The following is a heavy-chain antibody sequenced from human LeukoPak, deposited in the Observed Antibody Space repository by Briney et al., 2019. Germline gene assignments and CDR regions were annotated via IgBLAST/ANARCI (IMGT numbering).Heavy chain of an antibody. CDR1: GFTFSTSW. V-gene: IGHV3-74*01. D-gene: IGHD3-10*01. CDR2: INTDGSTT. Sequence: GGSLRLSRAASGFTFSTSWMHWVRQTPGKGLVWVSRINTDGSTTTYADSVKGRFTISRDNAENALYLEMNSLRAEDTTVYYCASSVFASGSLWGQGTLATVSS. J-gene: IGHJ1*01. CDR3: ASSVFASGSL.